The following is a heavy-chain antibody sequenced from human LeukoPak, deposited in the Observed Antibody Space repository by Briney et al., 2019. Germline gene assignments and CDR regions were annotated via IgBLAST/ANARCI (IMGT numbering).Heavy chain of an antibody. J-gene: IGHJ4*02. CDR1: GFTFSSYA. Sequence: SGGSLRLSCAASGFTFSSYAMHWVRQAPGKGLEYVSAISSNGGSTYYANSVKGRFTISRDNSKDTLYLQMGSLRAEDMAVYYCARVTGPRDYWGQGTLVTVSS. CDR2: ISSNGGST. CDR3: ARVTGPRDY. V-gene: IGHV3-64*01.